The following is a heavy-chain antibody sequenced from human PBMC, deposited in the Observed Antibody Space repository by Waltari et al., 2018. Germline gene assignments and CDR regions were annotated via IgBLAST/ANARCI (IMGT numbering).Heavy chain of an antibody. Sequence: QVQLVESGGGVVQPGGSLRLSCVASGFTFSSYGIHWVRQAPGEGLEWVACIRNDGRGKYYADSVKGRFTISRDNSKNTLYLEMNSLRDEDTAVYYCAKDRYLGWSTTGPDYWGQGTLVTVSS. CDR1: GFTFSSYG. V-gene: IGHV3-30*02. CDR3: AKDRYLGWSTTGPDY. CDR2: IRNDGRGK. D-gene: IGHD2-8*02. J-gene: IGHJ4*02.